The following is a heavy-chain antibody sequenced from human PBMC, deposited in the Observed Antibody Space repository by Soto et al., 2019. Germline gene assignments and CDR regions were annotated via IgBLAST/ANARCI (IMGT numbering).Heavy chain of an antibody. CDR1: GGSISSSTYY. V-gene: IGHV4-39*02. CDR2: IYDTGRT. Sequence: PSETLSLTCTVSGGSISSSTYYWGWIRQPPGKGLEWIGSIYDTGRTYYNPSLRSRVTISVDTSENQFSLKLSSMTAADSAVYYCAREFTAFDYWGQGTLVTVSS. CDR3: AREFTAFDY. J-gene: IGHJ4*02.